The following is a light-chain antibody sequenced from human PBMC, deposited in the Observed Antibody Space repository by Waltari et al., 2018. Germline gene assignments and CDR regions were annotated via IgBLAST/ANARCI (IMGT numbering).Light chain of an antibody. CDR2: RND. J-gene: IGLJ3*02. Sequence: QSVLTQPPSASGTPGQRVTISCSGTSSNPGTNVVNWYQQVPGTAPKLLIYRNDLRPSGVPDRFSASKSGTSASLAISGLQSEDEAEYYCASWDDSLNGHWVFGGGTKVTVL. CDR3: ASWDDSLNGHWV. V-gene: IGLV1-44*01. CDR1: SSNPGTNV.